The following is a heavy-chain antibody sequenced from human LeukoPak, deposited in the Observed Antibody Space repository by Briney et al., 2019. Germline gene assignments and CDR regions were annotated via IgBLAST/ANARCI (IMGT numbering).Heavy chain of an antibody. D-gene: IGHD3-22*01. CDR3: ARHVSRYDSSAPFGP. Sequence: SGTLSLTCPVSGGSISSSSYYWGWIRQPPGKGLEWIGSIYYSGSTYHNPSLKSRATISVDTSKNQFSLKLSSVTAADTAVYYCARHVSRYDSSAPFGPWGQGTLVTVSS. V-gene: IGHV4-39*01. J-gene: IGHJ5*02. CDR2: IYYSGST. CDR1: GGSISSSSYY.